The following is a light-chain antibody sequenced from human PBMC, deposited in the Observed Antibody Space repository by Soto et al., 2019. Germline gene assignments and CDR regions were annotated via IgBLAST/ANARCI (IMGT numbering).Light chain of an antibody. Sequence: LQLTQSPSSLYASVGDRVTLTCRASVSISSHLGLDQQVPGTATTLMIYAAPTLKRGVASRSSSSGCGTESSLTINIRQVDDVAFYCCQYYHYYSWTFGQGTKVDIK. CDR1: VSISSH. J-gene: IGKJ1*01. CDR2: AAP. V-gene: IGKV1-5*01. CDR3: QYYHYYSWT.